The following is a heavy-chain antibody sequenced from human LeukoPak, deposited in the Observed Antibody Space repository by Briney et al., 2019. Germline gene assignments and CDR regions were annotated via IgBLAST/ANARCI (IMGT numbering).Heavy chain of an antibody. Sequence: GGSLRLSCAASGFTFSSYSMNWVRQAPGKGLEWVSSISSSSSYIYYADSVKGRFTISRDNAKNSLYLQMNSLRAEDTAAYYCARDSWPGWFDPWGQGTLVTVSS. CDR2: ISSSSSYI. CDR3: ARDSWPGWFDP. J-gene: IGHJ5*02. CDR1: GFTFSSYS. V-gene: IGHV3-21*01.